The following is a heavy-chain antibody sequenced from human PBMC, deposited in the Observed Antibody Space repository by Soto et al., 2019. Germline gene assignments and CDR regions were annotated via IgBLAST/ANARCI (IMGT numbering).Heavy chain of an antibody. CDR2: IDGSGGIT. CDR3: VKNSGWFNT. Sequence: LRLSCAASGFTFGTTHMSWVRQAPGEGLEWVSTIDGSGGITYYADSVKGRFTISRDNSRSTVYLQMNSLRGDDTALYYCVKNSGWFNTWGQGALVTVSS. D-gene: IGHD3-10*01. CDR1: GFTFGTTH. V-gene: IGHV3-23*01. J-gene: IGHJ5*02.